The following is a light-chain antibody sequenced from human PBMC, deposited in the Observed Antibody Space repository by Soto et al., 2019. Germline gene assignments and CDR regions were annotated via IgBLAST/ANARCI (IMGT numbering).Light chain of an antibody. CDR2: GTS. Sequence: DIVMTQSPDSLAVSLGERATINCKSSQSVFSTYLAWYQQKPGQAPRLLIYGTSIRATGIPDRFSGSGSGTDFTLTISRLEPEDFAVYYCQQYGTSPRTFGQGTKVEIK. CDR1: QSVFSTY. J-gene: IGKJ1*01. V-gene: IGKV3-20*01. CDR3: QQYGTSPRT.